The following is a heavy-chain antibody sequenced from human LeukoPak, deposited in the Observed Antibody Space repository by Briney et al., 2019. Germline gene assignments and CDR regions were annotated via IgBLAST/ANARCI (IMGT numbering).Heavy chain of an antibody. V-gene: IGHV3-30*18. J-gene: IGHJ6*02. CDR2: MSYDGSNK. CDR1: GFTFSSYG. Sequence: GGSLRLSCAASGFTFSSYGMHWVRQAPGKGLEWVAVMSYDGSNKYYADSVKGRFTISRDNSKNTLYLQMNSLRAEDTAVYYCAKDRDIAARYYYGMDVWGQGTTVTVSS. CDR3: AKDRDIAARYYYGMDV. D-gene: IGHD6-6*01.